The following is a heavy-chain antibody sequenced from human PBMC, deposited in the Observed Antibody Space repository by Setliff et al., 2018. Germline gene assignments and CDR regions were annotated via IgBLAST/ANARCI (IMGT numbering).Heavy chain of an antibody. D-gene: IGHD3-22*01. CDR1: GGSISSGDHY. Sequence: SETLSLTCTVSGGSISSGDHYWSWIRQPAGKGLEWIGRIHASGSTNYNPSLKSRVTLSVDTSRNHFSLKLNSVTAADTAVYYCARSGYYSIDAFDIWGQGTMVTVSS. J-gene: IGHJ3*02. CDR2: IHASGST. V-gene: IGHV4-61*02. CDR3: ARSGYYSIDAFDI.